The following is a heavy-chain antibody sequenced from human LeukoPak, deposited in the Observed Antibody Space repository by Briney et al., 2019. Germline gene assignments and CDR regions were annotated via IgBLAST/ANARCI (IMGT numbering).Heavy chain of an antibody. Sequence: GGSLRLSCAASGFTFSSYEMNWVRQAPGKRLEWVSYISSSGTTIYYADSVKGRFTISRDNAKNSLYLQMNSLRAEDTAVYYCARPYSGSYWGPGYWGQGTLVTVSS. V-gene: IGHV3-48*03. CDR1: GFTFSSYE. CDR3: ARPYSGSYWGPGY. CDR2: ISSSGTTI. D-gene: IGHD1-26*01. J-gene: IGHJ4*02.